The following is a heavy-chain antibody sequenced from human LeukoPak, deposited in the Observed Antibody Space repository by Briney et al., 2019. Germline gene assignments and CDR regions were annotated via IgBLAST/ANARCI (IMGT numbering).Heavy chain of an antibody. Sequence: SETLSLTCTVSGGSINRYYWTWIRQPAGKGLEWIGRIHSGGTTNYNPSLESRITLPVDTSQNQVSLRLDSVTAADTAVYFCVRDSPDGYTNGHCYYYMDVWGKGTTVTVSS. D-gene: IGHD5-18*01. CDR1: GGSINRYY. J-gene: IGHJ6*03. V-gene: IGHV4-4*07. CDR2: IHSGGTT. CDR3: VRDSPDGYTNGHCYYYMDV.